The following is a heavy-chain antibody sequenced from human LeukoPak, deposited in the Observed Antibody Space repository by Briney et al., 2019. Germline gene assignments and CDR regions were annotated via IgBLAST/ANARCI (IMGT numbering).Heavy chain of an antibody. J-gene: IGHJ4*02. CDR3: ARAWSGYSSGWYGVY. CDR2: ISGSGGST. CDR1: GFTFSSYA. V-gene: IGHV3-23*01. Sequence: PGASLRLSCAASGFTFSSYAMSWVRQAPGKGLEWDSAISGSGGSTYYADSVKGRFTISRDNSKNTLYLQMNSLRAEETAVYYCARAWSGYSSGWYGVYWGQGTLVTVSS. D-gene: IGHD6-19*01.